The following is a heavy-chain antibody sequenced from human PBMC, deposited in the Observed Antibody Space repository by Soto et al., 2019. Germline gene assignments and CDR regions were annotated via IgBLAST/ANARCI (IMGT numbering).Heavy chain of an antibody. J-gene: IGHJ4*02. CDR1: GYTFTSYD. CDR2: MNPSTGNS. V-gene: IGHV1-8*01. CDR3: ARRAETNGWNGFGADKYYFDF. D-gene: IGHD1-1*01. Sequence: ASVKVSCKASGYTFTSYDIYWVRQATGQGLEWMGWMNPSTGNSGYAQKFQGRVTMTSDTSISTAHMELSSLRSEDTAVYYCARRAETNGWNGFGADKYYFDFWGQGTLVTVSS.